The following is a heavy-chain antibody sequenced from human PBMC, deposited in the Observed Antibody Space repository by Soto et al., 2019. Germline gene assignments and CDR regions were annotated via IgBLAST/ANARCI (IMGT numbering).Heavy chain of an antibody. J-gene: IGHJ5*02. Sequence: QVQLQESGPGLVKPSETLSLTCSVSGGSVSSGSYHWSWIRQPPGKGLEWIGFNPYTGSPDYNTTRMSRVVISIDRSKTQFSLKLSFGTAADTAVDFCARVGWGGASWGQRTLVTVTS. CDR2: NPYTGSP. CDR1: GGSVSSGSYH. V-gene: IGHV4-61*01. CDR3: ARVGWGGAS. D-gene: IGHD7-27*01.